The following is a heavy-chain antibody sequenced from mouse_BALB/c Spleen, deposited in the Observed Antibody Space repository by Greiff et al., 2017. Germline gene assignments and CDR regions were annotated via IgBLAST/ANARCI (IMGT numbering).Heavy chain of an antibody. CDR1: GYTFTNYW. Sequence: VKLQQSGAELVRPGTSVKISCKASGYTFTNYWLGWVKQRPGHGLEWIGDIYPGGGYTNYNEKFKGKATLTADTSSSTAYMQLSSLTSEDSAVYFCARGGYDYDDPPAYWGQGTLVTVSA. V-gene: IGHV1-63*02. J-gene: IGHJ3*01. CDR2: IYPGGGYT. CDR3: ARGGYDYDDPPAY. D-gene: IGHD2-4*01.